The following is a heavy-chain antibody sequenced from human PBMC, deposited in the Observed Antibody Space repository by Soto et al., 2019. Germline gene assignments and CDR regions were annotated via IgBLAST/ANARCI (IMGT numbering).Heavy chain of an antibody. CDR1: GFTFSLYA. Sequence: EVQLLESGGGLVQPGGSLRLSCAGSGFTFSLYAMTWVRQAPGKGLEWVSTLSDSGGHTYYADSVKGRFIISRDNPKNTLYLQMNSLRAEDTAVYYCAKDSQSVSVSAARVYGMDVWGQGTTVTVSS. CDR2: LSDSGGHT. CDR3: AKDSQSVSVSAARVYGMDV. J-gene: IGHJ6*02. V-gene: IGHV3-23*01. D-gene: IGHD2-2*01.